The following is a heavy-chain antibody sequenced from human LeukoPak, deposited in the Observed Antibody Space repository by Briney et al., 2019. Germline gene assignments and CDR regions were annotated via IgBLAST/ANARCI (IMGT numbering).Heavy chain of an antibody. J-gene: IGHJ3*02. V-gene: IGHV3-48*02. Sequence: HPAGSLRLSCAASGFTLSTYSMNWVRQAPGKGLEWVSSITSSSSAINYADSVKGRFTMSRDNARDSLYLHMNSLRDEDTAVYYCAGDERHAFDIWGQGTMVTVSS. D-gene: IGHD5-24*01. CDR3: AGDERHAFDI. CDR2: ITSSSSAI. CDR1: GFTLSTYS.